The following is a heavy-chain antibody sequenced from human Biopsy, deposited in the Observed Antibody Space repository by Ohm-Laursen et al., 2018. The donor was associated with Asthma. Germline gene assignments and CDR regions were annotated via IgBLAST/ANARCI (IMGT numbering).Heavy chain of an antibody. CDR3: ATDFPKDDVRCNFQF. V-gene: IGHV1-24*01. J-gene: IGHJ4*02. CDR2: PDHVDGGT. CDR1: GYSLSDLS. D-gene: IGHD5-24*01. Sequence: SVKPSRNFSGYSLSDLSMHCVLQAPGHRVGWRGGPDHVDGGTPNARRFQGRVTMTEDTSTDTDYMELSSLSSDDTAVDYCATDFPKDDVRCNFQFWGQGTLVTVSS.